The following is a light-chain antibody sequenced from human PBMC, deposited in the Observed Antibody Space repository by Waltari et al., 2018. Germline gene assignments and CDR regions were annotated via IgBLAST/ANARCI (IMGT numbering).Light chain of an antibody. CDR2: QDA. Sequence: SYDLTQPPSVSVSPGQTATITCSGDKLGDKYVFWYQQKPGQSPVFDLYQDAKRPSGFPARFSGSNSGNTATLTIRMTQPMDEADYYCQVWDTTRGFYGSGTKVTVL. J-gene: IGLJ1*01. CDR3: QVWDTTRGF. V-gene: IGLV3-1*01. CDR1: KLGDKY.